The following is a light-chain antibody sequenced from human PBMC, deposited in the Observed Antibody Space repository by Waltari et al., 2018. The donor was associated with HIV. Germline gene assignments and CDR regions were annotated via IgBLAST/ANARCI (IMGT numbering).Light chain of an antibody. J-gene: IGLJ2*01. CDR1: SSNIGAGYD. V-gene: IGLV1-40*01. Sequence: QSELTQPPSVSAAPGQRVTISCTGSSSNIGAGYDVHWYQQVPGRAPNVVIDGNSNRPSGVPDRFSGTKSGSSASLVITGLQSEDEADYYCQSYDSNLSGLFGGGTKVTVL. CDR2: GNS. CDR3: QSYDSNLSGL.